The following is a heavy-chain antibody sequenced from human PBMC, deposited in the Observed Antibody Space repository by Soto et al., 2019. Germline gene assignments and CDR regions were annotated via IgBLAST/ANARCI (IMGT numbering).Heavy chain of an antibody. J-gene: IGHJ4*02. CDR1: GFTFSSYA. V-gene: IGHV3-64*01. D-gene: IGHD3-16*02. CDR3: ARTITFGGVIVPPDY. Sequence: GGSLRLSCAASGFTFSSYAMHWVRQAPGKGLEYVSAISSNGGSTYYANSVKGRFTISRDNSKNTLYLQMGSLRAEDMAVYYCARTITFGGVIVPPDYWGQGTLVTVSS. CDR2: ISSNGGST.